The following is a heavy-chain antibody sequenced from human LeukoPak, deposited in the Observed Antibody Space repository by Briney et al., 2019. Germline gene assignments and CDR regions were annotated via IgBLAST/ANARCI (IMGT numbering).Heavy chain of an antibody. CDR1: GFTFSSYS. CDR3: ARSYYYDSSGYYYVGSFDI. V-gene: IGHV3-21*01. Sequence: GGTLRLSCAASGFTFSSYSMNWVRQAPGKGLEWVSSISSSSSYIYYADSVKGRFTISRDNAKNSLYLQMNSLRAEDTAVYCCARSYYYDSSGYYYVGSFDIWGQGTMVTVSS. D-gene: IGHD3-22*01. CDR2: ISSSSSYI. J-gene: IGHJ3*02.